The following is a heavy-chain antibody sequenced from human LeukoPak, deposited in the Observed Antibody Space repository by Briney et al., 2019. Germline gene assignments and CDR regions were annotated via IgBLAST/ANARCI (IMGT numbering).Heavy chain of an antibody. D-gene: IGHD5-24*01. J-gene: IGHJ4*02. CDR1: SRFMSSYY. Sequence: PSDPLSLTCTVWSRFMSSYYSGWIRQPPGEGLEWSGYIFYSGSNKYNPSLKSRVPISVDTSKNQFSLKLSAVAAADKAVYYCARGARAGYNLGPFDYWGQGTLVTVSS. CDR2: IFYSGSN. CDR3: ARGARAGYNLGPFDY. V-gene: IGHV4-59*08.